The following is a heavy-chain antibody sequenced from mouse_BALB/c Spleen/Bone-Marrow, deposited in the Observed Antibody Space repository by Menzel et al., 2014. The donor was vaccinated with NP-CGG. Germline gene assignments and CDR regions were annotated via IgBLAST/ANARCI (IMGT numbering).Heavy chain of an antibody. CDR1: GFTFSSYA. CDR2: ITSGGNYT. D-gene: IGHD2-3*01. V-gene: IGHV5-9-3*01. Sequence: EVQGVESGGGLVKPGGSLKLSCAASGFTFSSYAMSWVRPTPEKRLEWVATITSGGNYTYYPDSVKGRITISRDNAKNTLYLQMSSLRSEDTAMYYCARRQIYDGYYYAMDYWGQGTSVTVSS. J-gene: IGHJ4*01. CDR3: ARRQIYDGYYYAMDY.